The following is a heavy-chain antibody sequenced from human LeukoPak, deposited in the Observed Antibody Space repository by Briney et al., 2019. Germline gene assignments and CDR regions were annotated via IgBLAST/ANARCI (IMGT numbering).Heavy chain of an antibody. CDR2: INHSVCST. D-gene: IGHD6-13*01. CDR3: ARSIAAAGTAGYYYYGMDV. Sequence: GSVKVSCKASGYTFTSYYMHWVRHDPGQGLEWMGIINHSVCSTSYAQKFQGRVTMTRDTSTSTVYMELSSLRSEDTAVYYCARSIAAAGTAGYYYYGMDVWGQGTTVTVSS. CDR1: GYTFTSYY. J-gene: IGHJ6*02. V-gene: IGHV1-46*01.